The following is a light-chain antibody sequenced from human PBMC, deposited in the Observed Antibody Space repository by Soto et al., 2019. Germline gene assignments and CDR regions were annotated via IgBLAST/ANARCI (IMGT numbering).Light chain of an antibody. J-gene: IGKJ4*01. V-gene: IGKV3-20*01. Sequence: EVVLTQSPGTLSLSPGESATLSCRASQSISSGYLDWYQQKPGQAPRLLTYGATSRATGIPRRFSGSGSGTDFTLTVSGLEPEDFAVYYCQQYRSPPPTFGGGTKVDI. CDR1: QSISSGY. CDR3: QQYRSPPPT. CDR2: GAT.